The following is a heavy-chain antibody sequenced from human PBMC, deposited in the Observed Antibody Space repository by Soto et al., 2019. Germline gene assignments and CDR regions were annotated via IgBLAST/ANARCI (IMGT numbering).Heavy chain of an antibody. V-gene: IGHV4-39*01. J-gene: IGHJ6*03. CDR2: IYYSGST. Sequence: SDTLSRTSTLSGRSFPNSRSYRGSSRQPRVPGLDWFWSIYYSGSTYYNPSLKSRVTISVDTSKNQFSLKLSSVTAADTAVYYCASTTGVYSGYDLPYYYYYYMGVWGKGTTVS. CDR3: ASTTGVYSGYDLPYYYYYYMGV. CDR1: GRSFPNSRSY. D-gene: IGHD5-12*01.